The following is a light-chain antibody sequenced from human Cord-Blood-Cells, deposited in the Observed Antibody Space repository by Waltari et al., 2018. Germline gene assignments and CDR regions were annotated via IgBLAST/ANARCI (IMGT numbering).Light chain of an antibody. CDR2: DAS. CDR1: QDISNY. J-gene: IGKJ2*03. Sequence: DIQMTPSPSSLSASAGERVTTTCQASQDISNYLHWYQQKQGKAPKLLIYDASNLETGVPSRFSGSGSGTDFTFTISSLQPEDIATYYCQQYDNLPPYSFGQGTKLEIK. CDR3: QQYDNLPPYS. V-gene: IGKV1-33*01.